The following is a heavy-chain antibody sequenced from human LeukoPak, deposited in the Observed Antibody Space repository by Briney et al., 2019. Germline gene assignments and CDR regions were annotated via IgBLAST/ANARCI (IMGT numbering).Heavy chain of an antibody. CDR3: ARDLYYVSWYYYYGMDV. D-gene: IGHD3-10*02. CDR2: ITSGGDYI. J-gene: IGHJ6*02. V-gene: IGHV3-21*01. CDR1: GFTFSSYS. Sequence: GGSLRLSCAASGFTFSSYSMNWVRQAPGKGLEWVSSITSGGDYIYYADSVKGRFTISRDNAKNSLYLQMNSLRAEDTAVYYCARDLYYVSWYYYYGMDVWGQGTTVTVSS.